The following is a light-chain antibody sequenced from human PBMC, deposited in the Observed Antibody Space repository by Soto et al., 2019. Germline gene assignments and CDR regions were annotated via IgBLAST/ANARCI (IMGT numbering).Light chain of an antibody. J-gene: IGLJ2*01. CDR1: SDDVGNFNL. CDR2: EVS. CDR3: CSYAGGSIYVL. Sequence: QSVLTQPASVSGSPGQSITISCTGTSDDVGNFNLVSWYQHHPGKAPNLIISEVSKRPSGVSNRFSGSKSGNTASLTISGLQAEDEADYYCCSYAGGSIYVLFGGGTKLTV. V-gene: IGLV2-23*02.